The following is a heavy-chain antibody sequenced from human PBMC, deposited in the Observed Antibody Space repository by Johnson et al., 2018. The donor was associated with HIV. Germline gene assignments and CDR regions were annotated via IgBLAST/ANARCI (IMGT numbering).Heavy chain of an antibody. D-gene: IGHD3-10*01. J-gene: IGHJ3*02. CDR3: ARVRGEAFDI. CDR2: IWYDGSNT. CDR1: GFTFSNYG. V-gene: IGHV3-33*01. Sequence: QVQLVESGGGVVQPGTSLRLSCVASGFTFSNYGMHWVRQAPGKGLEWVAVIWYDGSNTYYADSVKGRFTISRDISKSTLFLEMNSLRAEDTALYYCARVRGEAFDIWGQGTMVTVSS.